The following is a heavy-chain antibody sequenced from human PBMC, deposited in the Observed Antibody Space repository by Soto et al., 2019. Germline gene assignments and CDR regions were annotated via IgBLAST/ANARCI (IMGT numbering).Heavy chain of an antibody. CDR1: GFTFSTFG. V-gene: IGHV3-30*18. CDR3: AKDVQAYGDYDYYCYGLDV. D-gene: IGHD4-17*01. Sequence: QLVESGGGVVPPGASLRLSCAASGFTFSTFGMHWVRQTPGKGLEWVAVISYDGNNKVYADSVKGRFTISRDNFKNTVDLVMNNLKVADTAVYYCAKDVQAYGDYDYYCYGLDVWGQGATVSVSS. J-gene: IGHJ6*02. CDR2: ISYDGNNK.